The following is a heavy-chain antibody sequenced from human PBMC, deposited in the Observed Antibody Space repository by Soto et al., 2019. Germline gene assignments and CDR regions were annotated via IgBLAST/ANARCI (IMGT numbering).Heavy chain of an antibody. CDR2: IIPMPGIA. CDR3: AIYGATGDDAYDI. J-gene: IGHJ3*02. D-gene: IGHD4-17*01. Sequence: QVQLVQSGAEVKKPGSSVKVSCKASGGTFSRYTIIWVRQAPGQGLEWMGRIIPMPGIANYEQKFQGRVTITADKSTSTANMELSSLRSEDTAVYYCAIYGATGDDAYDIWGQGTMVTVSS. V-gene: IGHV1-69*02. CDR1: GGTFSRYT.